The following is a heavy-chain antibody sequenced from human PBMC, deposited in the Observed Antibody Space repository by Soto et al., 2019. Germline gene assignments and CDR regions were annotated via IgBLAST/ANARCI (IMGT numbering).Heavy chain of an antibody. D-gene: IGHD3-10*01. CDR3: AHKGAGPRGFKF. Sequence: QITLKESGPPLVKPTQTLTLTCTFSGFSLSTSGVGVGWIRQPPGKALEWLALIYWDDDKRYRPSLKSRLTLTKDTSRNQVGLTATNTDPVDTATYYCAHKGAGPRGFKFWGQGTLVTVSS. V-gene: IGHV2-5*02. CDR1: GFSLSTSGVG. CDR2: IYWDDDK. J-gene: IGHJ4*02.